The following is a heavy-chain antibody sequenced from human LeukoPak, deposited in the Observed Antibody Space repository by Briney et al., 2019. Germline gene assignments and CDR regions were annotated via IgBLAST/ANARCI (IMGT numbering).Heavy chain of an antibody. Sequence: GGSLRLSCAASGLTFSNYAMSWVRHAPGKGPEWVSTVSGSDASTYYADSVQGRFPISRDNSKSNLYLQMKSLRVEDTAVYHCAKAGCSSVTCYENYWGQGTLVTVSA. V-gene: IGHV3-23*01. J-gene: IGHJ4*02. CDR3: AKAGCSSVTCYENY. CDR2: VSGSDAST. D-gene: IGHD2-2*01. CDR1: GLTFSNYA.